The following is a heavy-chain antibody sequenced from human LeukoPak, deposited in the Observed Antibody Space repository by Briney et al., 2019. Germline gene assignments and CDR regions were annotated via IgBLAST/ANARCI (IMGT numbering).Heavy chain of an antibody. J-gene: IGHJ6*03. Sequence: ASVKVSCKASGYTFTGYYMHWVRQAPGQGLEWMGWINPNSGGTNYAQKFQGRVTMTRDTSISTAYMELSRLRSDDTAVYYCARPQEEVYGDYYYYMDVWGKGTTVTVSS. CDR1: GYTFTGYY. D-gene: IGHD4-17*01. V-gene: IGHV1-2*02. CDR3: ARPQEEVYGDYYYYMDV. CDR2: INPNSGGT.